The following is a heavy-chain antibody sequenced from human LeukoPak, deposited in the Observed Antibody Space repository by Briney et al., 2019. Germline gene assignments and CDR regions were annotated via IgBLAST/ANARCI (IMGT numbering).Heavy chain of an antibody. J-gene: IGHJ6*02. V-gene: IGHV1-2*06. CDR2: INPNSGGT. D-gene: IGHD2-2*01. Sequence: GASVKVSCKASGYTFTGYYMHWVRQAPGQGLEWMGRINPNSGGTNYAQKFQGRVTMTRDTSISTAYMELSRLRSDDTAVYYCARDVPAAMSYYYYYGMDVWGQGTTVTVSS. CDR3: ARDVPAAMSYYYYYGMDV. CDR1: GYTFTGYY.